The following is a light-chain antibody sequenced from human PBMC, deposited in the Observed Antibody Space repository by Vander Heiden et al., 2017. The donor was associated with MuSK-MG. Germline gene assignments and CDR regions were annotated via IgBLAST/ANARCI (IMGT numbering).Light chain of an antibody. CDR1: QSVDTY. V-gene: IGKV3-11*01. Sequence: EIVLTQSPATLSLSPGERATLSCRASQSVDTYLAWFQQTPGQAPRLLIYDASTRASGTPARFSGRGSGTDFTHTISSLEPEDFAVFYCQQRAYWPLTFGGGTKVE. J-gene: IGKJ4*01. CDR3: QQRAYWPLT. CDR2: DAS.